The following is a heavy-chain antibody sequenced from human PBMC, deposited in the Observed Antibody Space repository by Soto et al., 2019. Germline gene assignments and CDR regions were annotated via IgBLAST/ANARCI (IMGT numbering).Heavy chain of an antibody. V-gene: IGHV3-74*01. J-gene: IGHJ4*02. CDR1: GFTFSSYW. Sequence: GGSLRLSCAASGFTFSSYWMYWVRQAPGKGQVWVSRTNSDGSDTTYADSVKGRFTISRDNAKNTLYLQMNSLRAEDTAVYYCVRDDPGLGLDYWGQGTLVTVSS. CDR2: TNSDGSDT. CDR3: VRDDPGLGLDY. D-gene: IGHD3-16*01.